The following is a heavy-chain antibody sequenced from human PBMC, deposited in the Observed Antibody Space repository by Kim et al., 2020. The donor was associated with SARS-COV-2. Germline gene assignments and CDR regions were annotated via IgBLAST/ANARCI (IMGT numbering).Heavy chain of an antibody. CDR3: ARDQYGPRGRSYYDILTGPYYYYGMDV. Sequence: ASVKVSCKASGYTFTSYGISWVRQPPGQGLEWMGWISAYNGNTNYAQKLQGRVTMTTDTSTSTAYMELRSLRSDDTAVYYCARDQYGPRGRSYYDILTGPYYYYGMDVWGQGTTVTVSS. J-gene: IGHJ6*02. CDR1: GYTFTSYG. D-gene: IGHD3-9*01. V-gene: IGHV1-18*01. CDR2: ISAYNGNT.